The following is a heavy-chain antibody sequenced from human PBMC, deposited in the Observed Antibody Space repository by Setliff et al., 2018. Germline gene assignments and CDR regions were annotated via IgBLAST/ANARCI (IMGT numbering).Heavy chain of an antibody. J-gene: IGHJ4*02. CDR2: IYSSGST. V-gene: IGHV4-4*08. CDR3: AGARSLDFDY. Sequence: PSETLSLTCTVSGDTLSVYYWSWVRQSPGQGLEWIGYIYSSGSTNYNPSLESRVTILIDKSKNQFSLNLTSVTAADTAVYYCAGARSLDFDYWGQGMLVTVSS. CDR1: GDTLSVYY.